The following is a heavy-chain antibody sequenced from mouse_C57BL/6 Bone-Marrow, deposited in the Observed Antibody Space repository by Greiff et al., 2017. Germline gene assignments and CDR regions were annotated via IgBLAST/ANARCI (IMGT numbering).Heavy chain of an antibody. CDR1: GYTFTSYW. Sequence: QVQLQQPGAELVKPGASVKMSCKASGYTFTSYWITWVKQRPGQGLEWIGDIYPGSGSTNYNEKFKSKATLTVDTSSSTAYMQLSSLTSEDSAVYYCARCPITTVVATYYAMDYWGQGTSVTVSS. J-gene: IGHJ4*01. CDR2: IYPGSGST. CDR3: ARCPITTVVATYYAMDY. D-gene: IGHD1-1*01. V-gene: IGHV1-55*01.